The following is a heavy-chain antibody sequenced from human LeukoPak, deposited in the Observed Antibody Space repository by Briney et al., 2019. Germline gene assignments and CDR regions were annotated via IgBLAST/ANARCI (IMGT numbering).Heavy chain of an antibody. D-gene: IGHD6-13*01. J-gene: IGHJ6*02. V-gene: IGHV1-2*02. Sequence: ASVKVSCKASGYTFTGDYMHWVRQAPGQGLEWMGWINPNSGGTNYAQKFQGRVTMTRDTSISTAYMELSRLRSDDTAVYYCARVAAAGKYYYGMDVWGQGTTVTVSS. CDR3: ARVAAAGKYYYGMDV. CDR1: GYTFTGDY. CDR2: INPNSGGT.